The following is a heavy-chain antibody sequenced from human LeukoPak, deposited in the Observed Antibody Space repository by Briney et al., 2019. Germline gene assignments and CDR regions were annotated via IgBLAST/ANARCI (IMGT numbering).Heavy chain of an antibody. CDR3: ARADSHSYHYYGSGSPGGWFDP. V-gene: IGHV4-59*01. D-gene: IGHD3-10*01. Sequence: SETLSLTCTVAGGSISSYYWSWIRQPPGKGLGWIGYIYYSGSTNYNPSLKSRVTISVDTSKNQFSLKLSSVTAADTAVYYCARADSHSYHYYGSGSPGGWFDPWGQGTLVTVSS. J-gene: IGHJ5*02. CDR1: GGSISSYY. CDR2: IYYSGST.